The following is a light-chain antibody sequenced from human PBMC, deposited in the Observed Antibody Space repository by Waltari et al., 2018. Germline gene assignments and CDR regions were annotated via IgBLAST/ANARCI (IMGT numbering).Light chain of an antibody. Sequence: QSVLTQPPSASATPGQRVTISCSGSRSNIGRNDVYWYQQLPGTAPKSLVYRNNQRPSGVPDRFSVSKSGTSASLDIRGLRSEDEADYHCGGWDDSLNAWVFGGGTKLTVL. J-gene: IGLJ3*02. CDR3: GGWDDSLNAWV. CDR1: RSNIGRND. V-gene: IGLV1-47*01. CDR2: RNN.